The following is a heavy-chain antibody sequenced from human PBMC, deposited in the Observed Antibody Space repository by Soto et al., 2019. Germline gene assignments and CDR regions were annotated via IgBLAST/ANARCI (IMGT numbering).Heavy chain of an antibody. Sequence: ASVKASCKASGYTFTSYGISWVRQAPGQGLEWMGWISAYNGNTNYAQKLQGRVTMTTDTSTSTAYMELRSLRSDDTAVYYCAREGSGAARPRHFDYWGQGTLVTSPQ. CDR1: GYTFTSYG. CDR3: AREGSGAARPRHFDY. V-gene: IGHV1-18*01. J-gene: IGHJ4*02. CDR2: ISAYNGNT. D-gene: IGHD6-6*01.